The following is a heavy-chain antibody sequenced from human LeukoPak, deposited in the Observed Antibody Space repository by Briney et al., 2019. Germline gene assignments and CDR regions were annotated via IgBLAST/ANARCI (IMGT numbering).Heavy chain of an antibody. CDR1: GFTFSNYY. J-gene: IGHJ4*02. CDR2: ISDRGDTI. Sequence: GWSLRLSCATSGFTFSNYYMSWIRQAPGKGLEWVSFISDRGDTIYYADSVKGRFTISRDNAKSSLSLQMNSLRVEDTAVYYCARLKAGNWGPGTLVTVSS. V-gene: IGHV3-11*01. CDR3: ARLKAGN.